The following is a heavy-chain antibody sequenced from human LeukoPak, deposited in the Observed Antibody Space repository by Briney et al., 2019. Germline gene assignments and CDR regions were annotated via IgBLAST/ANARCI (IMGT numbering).Heavy chain of an antibody. CDR2: IKQDGSEK. V-gene: IGHV3-7*01. CDR1: GFIFRSYW. Sequence: GSLRLSCAASGFIFRSYWMSWVRQAPGKGLEWVANIKQDGSEKYYVDSVKGRFTISRDNGKNSLYLQMNSLRAEDTAVYYCARDRAWNYFDYWGQGTLVTVSS. D-gene: IGHD3-3*01. J-gene: IGHJ4*02. CDR3: ARDRAWNYFDY.